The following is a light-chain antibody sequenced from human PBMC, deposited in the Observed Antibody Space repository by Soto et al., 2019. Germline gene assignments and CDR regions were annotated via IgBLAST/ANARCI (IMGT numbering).Light chain of an antibody. CDR3: AAWDDSLNGHVV. J-gene: IGLJ2*01. CDR1: SSNIGSNT. V-gene: IGLV1-44*01. Sequence: QSVLTQPPSASGTPGQRVTISCSGSSSNIGSNTVNWYQQLPGTAPKLLIYSNNQRPSGVPDRFSGCKSGTSASVAISGLQSEDAVDYYCAAWDDSLNGHVVVGGGTKVTVL. CDR2: SNN.